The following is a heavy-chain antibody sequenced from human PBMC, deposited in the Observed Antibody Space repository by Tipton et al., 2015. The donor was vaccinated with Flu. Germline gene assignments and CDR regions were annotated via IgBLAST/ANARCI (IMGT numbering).Heavy chain of an antibody. Sequence: SLRLSCAASGFTFSNFWMSWVRQAPGKGLEWVANIKQDGSEKYYVDSVKGRFTISRDNAKNSLYLQMNSLRAEDTAVYYCAREISSDLFDYWGQGTLVTVSS. V-gene: IGHV3-7*01. D-gene: IGHD3-3*02. CDR2: IKQDGSEK. CDR1: GFTFSNFW. CDR3: AREISSDLFDY. J-gene: IGHJ4*02.